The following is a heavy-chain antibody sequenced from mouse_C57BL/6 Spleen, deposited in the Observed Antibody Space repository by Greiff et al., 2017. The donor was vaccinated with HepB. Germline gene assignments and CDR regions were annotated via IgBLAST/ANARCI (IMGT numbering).Heavy chain of an antibody. CDR1: GYAFSSSW. V-gene: IGHV1-82*01. D-gene: IGHD1-1*01. J-gene: IGHJ2*01. CDR2: IYPGDGDT. Sequence: QVQLQQSGPELVKPGASVKISCKASGYAFSSSWMNWVKQRPGKGLEWIGRIYPGDGDTNYNGKFKGKATLTADKSSSTAYMQLSSLTYEDSAVYYCARTTTDRGFDYWGQGTTLTVSS. CDR3: ARTTTDRGFDY.